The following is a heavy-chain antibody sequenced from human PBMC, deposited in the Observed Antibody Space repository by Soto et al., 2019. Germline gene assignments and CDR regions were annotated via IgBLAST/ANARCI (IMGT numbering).Heavy chain of an antibody. J-gene: IGHJ4*02. V-gene: IGHV1-58*01. CDR3: AVYYYDSSGYYRSLDY. D-gene: IGHD3-22*01. CDR1: GFTFTSSA. CDR2: IVVGSGNT. Sequence: SVKVSCKAAGFTFTSSAVQWVRQARGQRLEWIGWIVVGSGNTNYAQKFQERVTITRDMSTSTAYMELSSLRSEDTAVYYCAVYYYDSSGYYRSLDYWGQGTLVTVSS.